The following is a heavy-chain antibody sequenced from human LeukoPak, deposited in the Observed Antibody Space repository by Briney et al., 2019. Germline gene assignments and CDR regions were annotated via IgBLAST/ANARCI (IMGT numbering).Heavy chain of an antibody. CDR3: AKEWYYDSSGYYYPYFDY. Sequence: PGGSLRLSCAASGFTFSSYAMSWVRQAPGKGLEWVSAISGSGGNTYYADSVKGRFTISRDNSKNTLYLQMNSLRAEDTAVYYCAKEWYYDSSGYYYPYFDYWGQGTLVTVSS. V-gene: IGHV3-23*01. CDR1: GFTFSSYA. D-gene: IGHD3-22*01. J-gene: IGHJ4*02. CDR2: ISGSGGNT.